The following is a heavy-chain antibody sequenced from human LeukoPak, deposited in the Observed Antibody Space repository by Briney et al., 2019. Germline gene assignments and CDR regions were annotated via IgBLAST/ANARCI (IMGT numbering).Heavy chain of an antibody. J-gene: IGHJ4*02. V-gene: IGHV1-69*13. CDR2: IIPIFGTA. CDR3: ARLVAGRDQTYYFDY. D-gene: IGHD6-19*01. CDR1: GGTFSSYA. Sequence: SVKVSCKASGGTFSSYAISWVRQAPGQGLEWMGGIIPIFGTANYAQKLQGRVTITADESTSTAYMELSSLRSEDTAVYYCARLVAGRDQTYYFDYWGQGTLVTVSS.